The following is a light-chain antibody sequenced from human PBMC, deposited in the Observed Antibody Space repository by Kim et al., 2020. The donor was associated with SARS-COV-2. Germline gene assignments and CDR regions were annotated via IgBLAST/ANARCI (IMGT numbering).Light chain of an antibody. Sequence: GQRVTSSCTGSSSNIGAGYDVHWYQQLPGTAPKLLIYGNSNRPSGVPDRFSGSKSGTSASLAITGLQAEDEADYYCQSYDSSLSGVFGGGTKLTVL. CDR2: GNS. CDR3: QSYDSSLSGV. J-gene: IGLJ3*02. CDR1: SSNIGAGYD. V-gene: IGLV1-40*01.